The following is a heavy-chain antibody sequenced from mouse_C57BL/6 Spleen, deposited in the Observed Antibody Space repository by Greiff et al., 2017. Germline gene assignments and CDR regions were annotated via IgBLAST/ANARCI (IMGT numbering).Heavy chain of an antibody. CDR2: INPYNGGT. V-gene: IGHV1-19*01. D-gene: IGHD1-1*01. CDR1: GYTFTDYY. CDR3: ARYTTVAYWYFDV. Sequence: VQLQQSGPVLVKPGASVKMSCKASGYTFTDYYMNWVKQSHGKSLEWIGVINPYNGGTSYNQKFKGKATLTVDKSSSTAYMELNSLTSEDSAVYYCARYTTVAYWYFDVWGTGTTVTVSS. J-gene: IGHJ1*03.